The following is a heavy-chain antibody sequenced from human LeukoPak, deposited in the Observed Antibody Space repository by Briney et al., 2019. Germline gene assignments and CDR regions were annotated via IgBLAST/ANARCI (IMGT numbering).Heavy chain of an antibody. D-gene: IGHD6-19*01. V-gene: IGHV3-48*04. J-gene: IGHJ4*02. CDR1: GFTFSSYG. CDR3: ARMNSGWWDDY. CDR2: ISRSSSTI. Sequence: PGGSLRLSCAASGFTFSSYGMNWVRQAPGKGLEWVSYISRSSSTIYYADSVKGRFTISRDNAENSLNLQMSSLRADDTAVYYCARMNSGWWDDYWGQGTLVTVSS.